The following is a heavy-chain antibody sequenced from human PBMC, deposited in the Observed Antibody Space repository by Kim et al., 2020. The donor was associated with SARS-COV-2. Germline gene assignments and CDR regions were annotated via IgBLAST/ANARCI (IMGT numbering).Heavy chain of an antibody. CDR2: IFYSGTT. D-gene: IGHD6-13*01. J-gene: IGHJ5*02. CDR3: ARVGPRKYTSSWWVNWFDP. CDR1: GGSVSTNYY. Sequence: SETLSLTCTVSGGSVSTNYYWCWVLRPPGKGLEWSGYIFYSGTTKYNPSLKSRVTISVDTSKNQFSLRLSSVTAADTAVYYCARVGPRKYTSSWWVNWFDPWGQGTLGTVSS. V-gene: IGHV4-61*01.